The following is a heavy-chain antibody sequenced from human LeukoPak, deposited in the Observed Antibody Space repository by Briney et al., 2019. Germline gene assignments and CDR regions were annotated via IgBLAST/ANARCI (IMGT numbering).Heavy chain of an antibody. CDR3: ARGGTGDLDY. Sequence: GGSLRLSCATYGFTFGDYALTWVRQAPGQGLEWVGFIRGTTYGGTTEYAASVKGRFTISRDDSKTIAYLHMDGLKSEDTAIYYCARGGTGDLDYWGQGILVTVSS. V-gene: IGHV3-49*04. CDR1: GFTFGDYA. CDR2: IRGTTYGGTT. D-gene: IGHD7-27*01. J-gene: IGHJ4*02.